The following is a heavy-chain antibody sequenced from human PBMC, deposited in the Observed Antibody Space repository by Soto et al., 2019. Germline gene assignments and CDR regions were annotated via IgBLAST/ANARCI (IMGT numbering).Heavy chain of an antibody. CDR2: ISGGGGST. V-gene: IGHV3-23*01. Sequence: EVQLLESGGGLVQPGGSLRLSCAASGFTFRSYAMSWVRQAPGKGLEWVSAISGGGGSTYYADSVKGWFTIARDNYTNTPYQQMNSLRGEGTAVYHCADVGATIMGSEYGYFDLWGRGTLVTVSS. D-gene: IGHD2-15*01. CDR3: ADVGATIMGSEYGYFDL. J-gene: IGHJ2*01. CDR1: GFTFRSYA.